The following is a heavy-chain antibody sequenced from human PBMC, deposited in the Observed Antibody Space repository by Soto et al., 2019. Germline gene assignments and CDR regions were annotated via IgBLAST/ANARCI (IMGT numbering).Heavy chain of an antibody. J-gene: IGHJ4*02. Sequence: EVQLLQSGGGLVQPGGSLRLSCAASGFTFSNYAMSWVRQAPGKGLEWVSAISGSGGSTYYTDSVKGRFTISRDNSKNKLYLQMNSLRAEDTAXXXXXXXXXGSPWFYXDYWGQGTLVT. CDR2: ISGSGGST. V-gene: IGHV3-23*01. D-gene: IGHD3-10*01. CDR3: XXXXXGSPWFYXDY. CDR1: GFTFSNYA.